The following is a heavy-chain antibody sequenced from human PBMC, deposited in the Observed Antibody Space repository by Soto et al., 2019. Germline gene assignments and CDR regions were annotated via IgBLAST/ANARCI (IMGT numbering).Heavy chain of an antibody. CDR3: ARATRGTKPFDY. D-gene: IGHD4-17*01. V-gene: IGHV4-4*07. Sequence: SETLSLTCPVSGFSIRSYYWCWIRQPAGKGLEWIGRIYTSGSTNYNPSLKSRVTMSVDTSKNQFSLKLSSVTAADTAVYYCARATRGTKPFDYWGQGTLVTVSS. CDR1: GFSIRSYY. J-gene: IGHJ4*02. CDR2: IYTSGST.